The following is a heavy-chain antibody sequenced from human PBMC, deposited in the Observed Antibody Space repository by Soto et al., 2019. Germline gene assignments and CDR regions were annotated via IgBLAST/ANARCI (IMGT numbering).Heavy chain of an antibody. J-gene: IGHJ4*02. CDR3: VRHGIAAAGTDY. V-gene: IGHV4-39*01. CDR1: GGSISSSTYY. Sequence: ETLSLTYTVSGGSISSSTYYWGWIRQPPGKGLEWIGIIYYTGNTYFNPSLKSRVTISVDTSKSQFSLKLSSVTAADTAVYYCVRHGIAAAGTDYWGQGTLVTVSS. D-gene: IGHD6-13*01. CDR2: IYYTGNT.